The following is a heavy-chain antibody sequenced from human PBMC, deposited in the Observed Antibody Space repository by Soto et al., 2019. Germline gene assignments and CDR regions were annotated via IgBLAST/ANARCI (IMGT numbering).Heavy chain of an antibody. V-gene: IGHV3-21*01. CDR3: ARAIAVAGTGAFDI. CDR2: ISSTSSYT. Sequence: VQLVESGGGLVKPGGSLRLSCEGSGVNFSSHSMNWVRQAPGKGLGWVSTISSTSSYTWYADSVKGRFTISRDNGKKALYLQMNTVRVEDTAVYYCARAIAVAGTGAFDIWGQGTMVTVSS. D-gene: IGHD6-13*01. J-gene: IGHJ3*02. CDR1: GVNFSSHS.